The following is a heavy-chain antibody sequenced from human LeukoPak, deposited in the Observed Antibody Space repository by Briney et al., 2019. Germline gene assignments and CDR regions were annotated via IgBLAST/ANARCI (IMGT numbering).Heavy chain of an antibody. CDR3: ASRGSYNFGY. V-gene: IGHV4-39*01. J-gene: IGHJ4*02. CDR2: IYYSGST. D-gene: IGHD3-10*01. CDR1: GGSISSSSYY. Sequence: PSETLSLTCTVSGGSISSSSYYWGWIRQPPGKGLEWIGSIYYSGSTYYNPSPKSRVTISVDTSKNQFSLNLSSVTVADTAVYYCASRGSYNFGYWGQGTLVTVSS.